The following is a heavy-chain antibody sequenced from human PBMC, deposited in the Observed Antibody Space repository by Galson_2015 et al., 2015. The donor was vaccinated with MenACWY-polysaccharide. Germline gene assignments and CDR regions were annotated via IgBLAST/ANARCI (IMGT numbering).Heavy chain of an antibody. CDR1: GFTFSSYA. D-gene: IGHD1-14*01. CDR3: ALNRRGADDY. Sequence: SLRLSCAASGFTFSSYAMTWVRQAPGKGLEWVSTISGSAGSTYYADSVKGRFTISRDNSKNTLYLQMNSLRAEDTAVYYCALNRRGADDYWGQGTLVTVSS. V-gene: IGHV3-23*01. J-gene: IGHJ4*02. CDR2: ISGSAGST.